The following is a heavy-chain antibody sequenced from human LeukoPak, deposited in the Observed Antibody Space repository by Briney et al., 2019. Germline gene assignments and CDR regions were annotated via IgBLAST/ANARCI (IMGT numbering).Heavy chain of an antibody. J-gene: IGHJ4*02. CDR2: IYYSGST. V-gene: IGHV4-59*12. CDR1: GGSISSYY. D-gene: IGHD3-22*01. Sequence: SETLSLTCTVSGGSISSYYWSWIRQPPGKGLEWIGYIYYSGSTNYNPSLKSRVTISVDTSKNQFSLKLSSVTAADTAVYYCARYHDSTRFLFDYWGQGTLVTVSS. CDR3: ARYHDSTRFLFDY.